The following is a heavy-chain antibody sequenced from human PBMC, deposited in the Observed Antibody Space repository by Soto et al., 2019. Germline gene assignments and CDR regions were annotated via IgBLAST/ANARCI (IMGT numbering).Heavy chain of an antibody. Sequence: GGSLRLSCAASGFTFSSYAMSWVRQAPEKGLEWVSAISGSGGSTYYADSVKGRFTISRDNSKNTLYLQMNSLRAEDTAVYYCAKDQSKGRWVGATTRDAFDIWGQGTMVTVSS. CDR3: AKDQSKGRWVGATTRDAFDI. CDR2: ISGSGGST. CDR1: GFTFSSYA. D-gene: IGHD1-26*01. V-gene: IGHV3-23*01. J-gene: IGHJ3*02.